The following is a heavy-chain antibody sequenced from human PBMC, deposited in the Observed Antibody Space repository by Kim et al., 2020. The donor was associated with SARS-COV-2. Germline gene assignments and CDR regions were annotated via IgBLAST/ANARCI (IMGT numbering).Heavy chain of an antibody. Sequence: VKGRFTISRDNAKNSLYLQMNSLRDEDTAVYYCASVAAAGTLYYYYGMDVWGQGTTVTVSS. CDR3: ASVAAAGTLYYYYGMDV. D-gene: IGHD6-13*01. J-gene: IGHJ6*02. V-gene: IGHV3-48*02.